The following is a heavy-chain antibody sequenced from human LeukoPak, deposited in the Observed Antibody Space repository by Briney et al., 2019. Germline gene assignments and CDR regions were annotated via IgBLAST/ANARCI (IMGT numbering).Heavy chain of an antibody. Sequence: PSETLSLTCAVSGYSISSGYYWGWIRQPPGKGLEWIGSINHSGSTYYNPSLKSRVTISVDTSKNQFSLKLSSVTAADTAVYYCARKTGGLYGGAFDIWGQGTMVTVSS. J-gene: IGHJ3*02. CDR1: GYSISSGYY. V-gene: IGHV4-38-2*01. CDR3: ARKTGGLYGGAFDI. CDR2: INHSGST. D-gene: IGHD3-10*01.